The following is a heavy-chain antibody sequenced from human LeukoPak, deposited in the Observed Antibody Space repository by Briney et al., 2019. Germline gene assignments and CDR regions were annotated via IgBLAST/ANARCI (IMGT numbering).Heavy chain of an antibody. D-gene: IGHD5-18*01. CDR2: ISYSGST. V-gene: IGHV4-59*08. Sequence: SETLSLTCSVSGGSISSYYWSWIRQPPGKGLEWIGDISYSGSTKYSPSLKSRVTISVDMSKTQFSLKLSSVTAADTAVYYCARYSSGSYYYSGMDVWGQGTTVTVSS. CDR1: GGSISSYY. CDR3: ARYSSGSYYYSGMDV. J-gene: IGHJ6*02.